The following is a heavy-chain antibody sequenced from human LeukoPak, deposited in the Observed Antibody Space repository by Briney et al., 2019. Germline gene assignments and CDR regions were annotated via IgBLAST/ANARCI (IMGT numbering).Heavy chain of an antibody. CDR3: AKGTLCSSTSCYQNNWFDP. V-gene: IGHV3-23*01. CDR2: ISGSGGST. J-gene: IGHJ5*02. D-gene: IGHD2-2*01. Sequence: GGSLRLSCAASGFTFSSYAMSWVRKAPGKGLEWVSAISGSGGSTYYADSVKGRFTISRDNSKNTLYLQMNSLRAEDTAVYYCAKGTLCSSTSCYQNNWFDPWGQGTLVTVSS. CDR1: GFTFSSYA.